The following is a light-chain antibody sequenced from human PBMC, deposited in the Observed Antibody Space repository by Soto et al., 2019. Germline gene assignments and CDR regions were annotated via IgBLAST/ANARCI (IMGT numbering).Light chain of an antibody. V-gene: IGLV2-23*01. CDR2: EAH. Sequence: QSVLAQPASVSGSPGQSITISCTGASGYVGTYSLVSWYQQHPGKAPKVVIYEAHKRPSGFPDRFSGTTSVNTASLTISGLQTDDEADYYCCLYVGATTYVFGTGTKVTVL. J-gene: IGLJ1*01. CDR1: SGYVGTYSL. CDR3: CLYVGATTYV.